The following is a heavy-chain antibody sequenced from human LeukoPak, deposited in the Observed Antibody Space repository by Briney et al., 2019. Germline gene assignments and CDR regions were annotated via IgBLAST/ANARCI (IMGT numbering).Heavy chain of an antibody. J-gene: IGHJ6*03. D-gene: IGHD2-2*01. CDR3: ARTTEGYCRSTSCYGFYYSYYMDV. V-gene: IGHV4-34*01. CDR1: GGSFSGYY. CDR2: INHSGST. Sequence: SETLSLTCAVYGGSFSGYYWSWLRQPPGKGLEWIGEINHSGSTNYNPSLKSRVTISVDTSKNQFSLKLRSVTAADTAVYFCARTTEGYCRSTSCYGFYYSYYMDVWGKGTTVTIFS.